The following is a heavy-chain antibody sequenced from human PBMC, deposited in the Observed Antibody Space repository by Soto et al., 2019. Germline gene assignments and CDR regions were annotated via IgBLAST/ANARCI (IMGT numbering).Heavy chain of an antibody. CDR2: ISIDGSTT. CDR3: ARQGSHQFFQY. Sequence: EVQLVQSGGGLVQPGGSLRLSCVASGFDLSSYWMHWVRQAPGKGLLWVSRISIDGSTTTYADSVQGRFTISRDNAKNTLYLQLNSLRVEDTAVYYCARQGSHQFFQYWGQGTLVTVSS. CDR1: GFDLSSYW. J-gene: IGHJ1*01. V-gene: IGHV3-74*01.